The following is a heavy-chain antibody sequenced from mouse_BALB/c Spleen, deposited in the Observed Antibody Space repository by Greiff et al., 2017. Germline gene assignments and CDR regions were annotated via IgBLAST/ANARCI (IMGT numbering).Heavy chain of an antibody. D-gene: IGHD3-1*01. CDR1: GFTFTDYY. Sequence: DVMLVESGGGLVQPGGSLRLSCATSGFTFTDYYMSWVRQPPGKALEWLGFIRNKANGYTTEYSASVKGRFTISRDNSQSILYLQMNTLRAEDSATYYCAREGYGFAYWGQGTLVTVSA. CDR3: AREGYGFAY. CDR2: IRNKANGYTT. V-gene: IGHV7-3*02. J-gene: IGHJ3*01.